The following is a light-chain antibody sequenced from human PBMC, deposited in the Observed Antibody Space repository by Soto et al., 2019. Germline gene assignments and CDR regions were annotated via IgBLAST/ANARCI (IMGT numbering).Light chain of an antibody. J-gene: IGKJ1*01. V-gene: IGKV1-8*01. CDR1: QGISSY. CDR2: AAS. Sequence: AIRMTQSPSSLSASTGDRVTITCRASQGISSYLAWYQQKPGKAPKLLIYAASTLPSGVPSRFSGSGSGTDFTLTISCLQSEDFATYYWQQYYSYPGTFGQGTKVEIK. CDR3: QQYYSYPGT.